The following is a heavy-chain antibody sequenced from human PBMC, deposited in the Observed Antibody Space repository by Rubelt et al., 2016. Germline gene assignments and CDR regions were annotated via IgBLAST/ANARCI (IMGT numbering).Heavy chain of an antibody. D-gene: IGHD3-10*01. J-gene: IGHJ6*03. Sequence: DSVKGRFTISRDNSKNTLYLQMNSLRAEDTAVYYCARGLLLWFGEFPGDSMDVWGKGTTVTVSS. V-gene: IGHV3-66*01. CDR3: ARGLLLWFGEFPGDSMDV.